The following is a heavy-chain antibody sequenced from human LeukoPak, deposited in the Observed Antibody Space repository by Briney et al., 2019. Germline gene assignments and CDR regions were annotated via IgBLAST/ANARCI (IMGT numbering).Heavy chain of an antibody. CDR2: ISGSGGST. V-gene: IGHV3-23*01. CDR1: GFTFSSYA. J-gene: IGHJ6*02. CDR3: ARDVDRGDGFSV. Sequence: GGSLRLSCAASGFTFSSYAMSWVRQAPGKGLEWVSAISGSGGSTYYADSVKGRFTISRDNSKNSLYLQMNSLRDEDTALYYCARDVDRGDGFSVWGQGTTVTVSS. D-gene: IGHD3-10*01.